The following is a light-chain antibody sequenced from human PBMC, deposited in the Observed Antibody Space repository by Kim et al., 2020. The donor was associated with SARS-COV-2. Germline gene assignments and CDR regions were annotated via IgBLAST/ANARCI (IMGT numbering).Light chain of an antibody. V-gene: IGLV3-19*01. CDR1: ILRNYY. J-gene: IGLJ2*01. Sequence: ALGKTVRSTCQGNILRNYYATWYQQKPGQAPVVVIYGENKRPSGIPDRFSGSTSGNTASLTITGAQAEDEADYHCDSRDSSGYQVVFGAGTQLTVL. CDR2: GEN. CDR3: DSRDSSGYQVV.